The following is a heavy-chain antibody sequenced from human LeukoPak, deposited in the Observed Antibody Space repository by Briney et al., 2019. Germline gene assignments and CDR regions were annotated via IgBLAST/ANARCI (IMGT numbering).Heavy chain of an antibody. CDR1: GFTFSSYA. CDR3: AKCPTYLRGDWFDP. J-gene: IGHJ5*02. V-gene: IGHV3-23*01. CDR2: ISGSGGST. Sequence: GASLRLSCAASGFTFSSYAMSWVRQAPGKGLEWVSAISGSGGSTYYADSVKGRFTISRDNSKNTLYLQMNNLRAEDTAVYYCAKCPTYLRGDWFDPWGQGTLVTVSS. D-gene: IGHD2-21*01.